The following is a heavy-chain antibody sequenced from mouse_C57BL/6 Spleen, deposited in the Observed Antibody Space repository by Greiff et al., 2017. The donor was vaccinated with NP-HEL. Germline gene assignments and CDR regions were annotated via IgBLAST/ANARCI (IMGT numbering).Heavy chain of an antibody. Sequence: VQLVESGPGLVQPSQRLSITCTVSGFSLTSYGVHWVRQSPGKGLEWLGVIWSGGSTDYNAAFISRLSITKDNSKSQVFFKMNSLQADDTAIYYCALYYYGSKAWFAYWGQGTLVTVSA. J-gene: IGHJ3*01. D-gene: IGHD1-1*01. V-gene: IGHV2-2*01. CDR1: GFSLTSYG. CDR2: IWSGGST. CDR3: ALYYYGSKAWFAY.